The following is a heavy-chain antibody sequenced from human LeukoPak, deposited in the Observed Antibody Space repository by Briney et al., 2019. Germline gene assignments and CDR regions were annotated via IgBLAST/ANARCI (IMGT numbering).Heavy chain of an antibody. CDR2: IHTSGST. CDR1: GGSMSSYF. J-gene: IGHJ4*02. V-gene: IGHV4-4*07. CDR3: ARDPEGHGNYFDY. Sequence: SETLSLTCTVSGGSMSSYFCTWIRQPAGKGLEWIGRIHTSGSTNYNPSLKSRVTMSVDTSKNQFSLKLSSVTAADTAVYYCARDPEGHGNYFDYWGQGALVTVSS. D-gene: IGHD1-14*01.